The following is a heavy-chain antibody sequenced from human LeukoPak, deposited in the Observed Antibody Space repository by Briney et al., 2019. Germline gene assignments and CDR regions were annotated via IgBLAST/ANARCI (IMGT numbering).Heavy chain of an antibody. CDR3: VTPPLYNAYDYYFDY. V-gene: IGHV3-64D*06. CDR2: ISSNGGST. D-gene: IGHD5-12*01. CDR1: GFTFSRFA. Sequence: PGGSLRLSCSASGFTFSRFAMHWVRQAPGKGLEYVSAISSNGGSTYYADSVKGRFTISRDNSKNTLYLQVSSQRAEDTAVYYCVTPPLYNAYDYYFDYWGQGTLVTVSS. J-gene: IGHJ4*02.